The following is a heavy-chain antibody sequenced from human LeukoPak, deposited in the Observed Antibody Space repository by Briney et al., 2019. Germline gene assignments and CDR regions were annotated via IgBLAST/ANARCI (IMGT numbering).Heavy chain of an antibody. CDR2: INHSGST. CDR3: ARGYSVVVAAYVYYYYYMDV. Sequence: SETLSLTRAVYGGSLSGYYWSWIRQPPGKGLEWIGEINHSGSTNYNPSLKSRVTISVDTSKNQFSLKLSSVTAADTAVYYCARGYSVVVAAYVYYYYYMDVWGKGTTVTVSS. CDR1: GGSLSGYY. D-gene: IGHD2-15*01. J-gene: IGHJ6*03. V-gene: IGHV4-34*01.